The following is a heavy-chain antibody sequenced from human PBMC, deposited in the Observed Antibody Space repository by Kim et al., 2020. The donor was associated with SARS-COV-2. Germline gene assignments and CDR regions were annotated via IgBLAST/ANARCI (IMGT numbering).Heavy chain of an antibody. D-gene: IGHD6-19*01. CDR2: IYYSGST. J-gene: IGHJ4*02. Sequence: SETLSLTCTVSGGSISSSSYYWGWIRQPPGKGLEWIGSIYYSGSTYYNPSLKSRVTISVDTSKNQFSLKLSSVNAADTAVYYCARDGGSSGWYDYWGQGTLVTVSS. CDR3: ARDGGSSGWYDY. V-gene: IGHV4-39*07. CDR1: GGSISSSSYY.